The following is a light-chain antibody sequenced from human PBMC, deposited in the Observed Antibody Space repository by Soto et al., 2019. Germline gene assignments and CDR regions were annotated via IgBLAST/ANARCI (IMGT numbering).Light chain of an antibody. Sequence: QSVLTQPPSVSGAPGQRFTISCTGSNSNIGAGYDVHWYQQLPGTAPKLLIYENSNRPSGVPDRFSGSKSGNTASLTISGLQAEDEADYYCSLYTSSSTVVFGGGTKLTVL. J-gene: IGLJ2*01. V-gene: IGLV1-40*01. CDR1: NSNIGAGYD. CDR2: ENS. CDR3: SLYTSSSTVV.